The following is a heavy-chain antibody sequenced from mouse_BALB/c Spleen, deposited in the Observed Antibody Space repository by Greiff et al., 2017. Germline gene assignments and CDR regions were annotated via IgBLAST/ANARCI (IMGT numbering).Heavy chain of an antibody. V-gene: IGHV5-4*02. CDR2: ISDGGSYT. D-gene: IGHD1-1*01. J-gene: IGHJ3*01. Sequence: EVQLVESGGGLVKPGGSLKLSCAASGFTFSDYYMYWVRQTPEKRLEWVATISDGGSYTYYPDSVKGRFTITRDNAKNNLYLQMSSLKSEDTAMYYCAISDGSSRAWFAYWGKGNLVTVAA. CDR1: GFTFSDYY. CDR3: AISDGSSRAWFAY.